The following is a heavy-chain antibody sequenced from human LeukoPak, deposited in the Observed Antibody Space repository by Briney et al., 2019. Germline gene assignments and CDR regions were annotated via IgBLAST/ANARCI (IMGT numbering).Heavy chain of an antibody. CDR3: ARDGEAYGWNYAFDY. CDR1: GFTFSSYG. CDR2: ISYDGSNK. Sequence: GGSLRLSCAASGFTFSSYGMHWVRQAPGKGLEWVAVISYDGSNKYYADSVKGRFTISRDNSKNTLYLQMNSLRAEDTAVYYCARDGEAYGWNYAFDYWGQGTLVTVSS. V-gene: IGHV3-30*03. J-gene: IGHJ4*02. D-gene: IGHD1-7*01.